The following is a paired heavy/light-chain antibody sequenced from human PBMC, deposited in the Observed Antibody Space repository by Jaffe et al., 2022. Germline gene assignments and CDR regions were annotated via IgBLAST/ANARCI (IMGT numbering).Heavy chain of an antibody. Sequence: QVQLQESGPGLVKPSQTLSLTCTVSGGSISSGSYYWSWIRQPAGKGLEWIGRIYTSGSTNYNPSLKSRVTISVDTSKNQFSLKLSSVTAADTAVYYCARAPTYYYDSSGYYPGAAFDYWGQGTLVTVSS. CDR2: IYTSGST. CDR3: ARAPTYYYDSSGYYPGAAFDY. V-gene: IGHV4-61*02. D-gene: IGHD3-22*01. CDR1: GGSISSGSYY. J-gene: IGHJ4*02.
Light chain of an antibody. CDR1: QSVSSN. CDR3: QQYNNWPLT. V-gene: IGKV3-15*01. Sequence: EIVMTQSPATLSVSPGERATLSCRASQSVSSNLAWYQQKPGQAPRLLIYGASTRATGIPARFSGSGSGTEFTLTISSLQSEDFAVYYCQQYNNWPLTFGQGTKVEIK. CDR2: GAS. J-gene: IGKJ1*01.